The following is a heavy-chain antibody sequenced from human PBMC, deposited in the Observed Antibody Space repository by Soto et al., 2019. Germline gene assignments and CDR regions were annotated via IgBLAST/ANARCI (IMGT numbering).Heavy chain of an antibody. D-gene: IGHD3-10*01. Sequence: PGGSLRLSCVASGFTFTTYWMSWVRQAPGKGLEWVANIRQDGGAQYYVDSVKGRFTISRDNAKNSVYLQMDSLRVEDTAVYYCVRGGHGSGSYLGYSWGKGILVTVSS. J-gene: IGHJ4*02. CDR1: GFTFTTYW. CDR2: IRQDGGAQ. V-gene: IGHV3-7*03. CDR3: VRGGHGSGSYLGYS.